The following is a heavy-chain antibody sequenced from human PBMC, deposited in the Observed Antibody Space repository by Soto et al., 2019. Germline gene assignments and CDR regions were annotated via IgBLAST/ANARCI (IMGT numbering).Heavy chain of an antibody. CDR1: GFNFRNFN. V-gene: IGHV3-21*06. Sequence: VGSLRLSCEVSGFNFRNFNMIWVRQAPGKGLEWVSSVSGSSSYIYYADSVKGRFTVSRDNANNLVFLQMNGLRPEDTAMYYCARDLRGHYGPWGQGTMVTVSS. CDR2: VSGSSSYI. CDR3: ARDLRGHYGP. J-gene: IGHJ3*01. D-gene: IGHD4-17*01.